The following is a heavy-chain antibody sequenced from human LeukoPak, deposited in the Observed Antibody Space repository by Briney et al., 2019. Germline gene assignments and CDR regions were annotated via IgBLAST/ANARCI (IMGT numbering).Heavy chain of an antibody. CDR1: GFTFSSYA. CDR2: ISDSPDIT. J-gene: IGHJ6*03. D-gene: IGHD2-8*01. V-gene: IGHV3-23*01. Sequence: GGSLRLSCVASGFTFSSYAMNWVRQAPGKRLEWLSLISDSPDITYYTDSVKGRFTISRSNSNNTVYLQMNNLRAEDTAVYYCARRARVRMVYFYYFMDIWGKGTTVTVSS. CDR3: ARRARVRMVYFYYFMDI.